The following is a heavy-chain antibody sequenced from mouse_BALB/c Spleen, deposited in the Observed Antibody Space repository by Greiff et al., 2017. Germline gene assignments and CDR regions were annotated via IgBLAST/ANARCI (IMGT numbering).Heavy chain of an antibody. Sequence: EVQLQQSGPGLVKPSQSLSLTCSVTGYSITSGYYWNWIRQFPGNKLEWMGYISYDGSNNYNPSLKNRISITRDTSKNQFFLKLKSVTTEDTATYYCARPHYYGSSGWYFDVWGQGTLVTVSA. CDR1: GYSITSGYY. D-gene: IGHD1-1*01. V-gene: IGHV3-6*02. J-gene: IGHJ3*01. CDR2: ISYDGSN. CDR3: ARPHYYGSSGWYFDV.